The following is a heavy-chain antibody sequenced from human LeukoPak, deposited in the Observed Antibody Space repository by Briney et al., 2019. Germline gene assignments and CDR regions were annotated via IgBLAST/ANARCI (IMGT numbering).Heavy chain of an antibody. CDR3: ASEGYGDYFYYFDY. V-gene: IGHV3-21*01. CDR2: ISSSSSYI. J-gene: IGHJ4*02. Sequence: GGSLRLSCAASGFTFSSYSMNWVRQAPGKGLEWVSSISSSSSYIYYADSVKGRFTISRDNAKNSLYLQMNSLRAEDTAVYYCASEGYGDYFYYFDYWGQGTLVTVSS. D-gene: IGHD4-17*01. CDR1: GFTFSSYS.